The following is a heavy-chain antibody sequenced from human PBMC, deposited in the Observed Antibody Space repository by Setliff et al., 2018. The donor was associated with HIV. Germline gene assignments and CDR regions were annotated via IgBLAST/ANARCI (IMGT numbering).Heavy chain of an antibody. D-gene: IGHD3-22*01. CDR1: VFTFSLYW. CDR3: AREDYYDSTQSDY. V-gene: IGHV3-7*01. J-gene: IGHJ4*02. Sequence: LRLSCAASVFTFSLYWMNWVHQAPGKGLEWVATIKQDGSAKYYLESVQGRFTISRDNAKNSLYLQMNSLRAEDTAVYYCAREDYYDSTQSDYWGQGTLVTVSS. CDR2: IKQDGSAK.